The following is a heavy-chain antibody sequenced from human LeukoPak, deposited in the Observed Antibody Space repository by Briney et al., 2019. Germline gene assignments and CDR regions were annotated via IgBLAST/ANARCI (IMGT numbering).Heavy chain of an antibody. CDR3: ARGSPGFGSGWWGLFDY. Sequence: GGSLRLSCAASGFTFSSYNMNWVRQAPGKGLEWVSYISSSSSTIYYADSMKGRFTISRDNAKNSLYLQMNTLRDEDTAVYYCARGSPGFGSGWWGLFDYWGQGTLVTVSS. V-gene: IGHV3-48*02. J-gene: IGHJ4*02. D-gene: IGHD6-19*01. CDR2: ISSSSSTI. CDR1: GFTFSSYN.